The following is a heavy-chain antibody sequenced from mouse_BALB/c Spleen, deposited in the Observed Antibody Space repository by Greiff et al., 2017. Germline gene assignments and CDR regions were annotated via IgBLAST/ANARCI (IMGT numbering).Heavy chain of an antibody. CDR2: ISSGGGST. D-gene: IGHD2-1*01. V-gene: IGHV5-12-1*01. CDR1: GFAFSSYD. Sequence: EVHLVESGGGLVKPGGSLKLSCAASGFAFSSYDMSWVRQTPEKRLEWVAYISSGGGSTYYPDTVKGRFTISRDNAKNTLYLQMSSLKSEDTAMYYCAGGNYEYFDVWGAGTTVTVSA. J-gene: IGHJ1*01. CDR3: AGGNYEYFDV.